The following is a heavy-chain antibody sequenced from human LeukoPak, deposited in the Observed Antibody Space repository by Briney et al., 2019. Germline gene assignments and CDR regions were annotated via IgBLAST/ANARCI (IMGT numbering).Heavy chain of an antibody. CDR2: IYYSGST. V-gene: IGHV4-59*08. D-gene: IGHD3-22*01. J-gene: IGHJ4*02. CDR1: GGSISSYY. CDR3: ARHASYESSGYYSDY. Sequence: SETLSLTCTVSGGSISSYYWSWIRQPPGKGLEWIGYIYYSGSTNYNPSLKSRVTISVDTSKNQFSLKLSSVSAADTAVYYCARHASYESSGYYSDYWGQGNLVTVSS.